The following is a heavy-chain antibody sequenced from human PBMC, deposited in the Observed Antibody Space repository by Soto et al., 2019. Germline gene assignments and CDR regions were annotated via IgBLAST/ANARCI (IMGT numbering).Heavy chain of an antibody. CDR1: GYTFTGYY. V-gene: IGHV1-2*04. J-gene: IGHJ3*02. CDR3: ARAVAANAFDI. CDR2: INPNSGGT. Sequence: ASVKVSCKASGYTFTGYYMHWVRQAPGQGLEWMGWINPNSGGTNYEQKFQGWVTMTRDTSISTAYMELSRLRSDDTAVYYCARAVAANAFDIWGQGTMVTVS. D-gene: IGHD6-19*01.